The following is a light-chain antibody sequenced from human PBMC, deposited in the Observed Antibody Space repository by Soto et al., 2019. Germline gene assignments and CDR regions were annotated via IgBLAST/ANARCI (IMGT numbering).Light chain of an antibody. J-gene: IGKJ2*01. CDR2: KAS. CDR1: QSISSW. V-gene: IGKV1-5*03. Sequence: DIQMTQSPSTLSASVGDRVTITCRASQSISSWLAWYQQKPGKAPKLLIYKASSFESGVPSRFSGSGSGTEFTLTISSLQPDDFATYYCQQYNSYWYTFGQGTKLEIK. CDR3: QQYNSYWYT.